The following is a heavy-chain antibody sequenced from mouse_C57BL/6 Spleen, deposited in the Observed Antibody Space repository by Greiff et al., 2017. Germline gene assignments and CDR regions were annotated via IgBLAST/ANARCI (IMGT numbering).Heavy chain of an antibody. D-gene: IGHD1-1*01. V-gene: IGHV1-72*01. CDR3: ARFYYYGSGGYFDV. J-gene: IGHJ1*03. CDR2: IDPNSGGT. CDR1: GYTFTSYW. Sequence: QVQLQQPGAELVKPGASVKLSCKASGYTFTSYWMHWVKQRPGRGLEWIGRIDPNSGGTKYNEKFTSKATLTVDKPSSTASMQLSSLTSEDSAGYSCARFYYYGSGGYFDVWGTGTTVTVAS.